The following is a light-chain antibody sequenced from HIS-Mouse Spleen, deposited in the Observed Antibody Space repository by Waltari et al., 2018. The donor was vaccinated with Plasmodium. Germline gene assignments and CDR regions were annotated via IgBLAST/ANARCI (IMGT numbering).Light chain of an antibody. Sequence: SYELTQPPSVSVSPGQTARITCSGDALPKQYAYWYQQKPGQAPVMVIYKDSERPTGSPARCAGASSGITVTLTISGVQAEDEADYYCQSADSSGTYQVFGGGTKLTVL. V-gene: IGLV3-25*03. CDR1: ALPKQY. CDR3: QSADSSGTYQV. J-gene: IGLJ2*01. CDR2: KDS.